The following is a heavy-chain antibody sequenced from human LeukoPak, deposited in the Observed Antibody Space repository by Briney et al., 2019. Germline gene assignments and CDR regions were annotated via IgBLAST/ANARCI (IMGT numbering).Heavy chain of an antibody. D-gene: IGHD2-21*01. V-gene: IGHV4-59*01. J-gene: IGHJ3*02. CDR3: VRWQYCGGNCFFSAFDI. CDR2: IYYSGST. Sequence: PSETLSLTCTVSGGSISSYYWSWIRQPPGKGLEWIGYIYYSGSTNYNPSLKSRVTISVDTPKNQFSLKLNSVTAADTAIYYCVRWQYCGGNCFFSAFDIWGQGKMVTVSS. CDR1: GGSISSYY.